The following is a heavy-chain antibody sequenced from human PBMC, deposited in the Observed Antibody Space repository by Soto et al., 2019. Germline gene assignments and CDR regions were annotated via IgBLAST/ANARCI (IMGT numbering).Heavy chain of an antibody. Sequence: GGSLRLSCAASGFTFSSYGMHWVRQAPGKGLEWVAVIWYDGSNKYYADSVKGRFTISRDNSKNTLYLQMNSLRAEDTAVYYCARAKGTTHYYYYMDVWGKGTTVTVSS. J-gene: IGHJ6*03. V-gene: IGHV3-33*01. CDR1: GFTFSSYG. CDR3: ARAKGTTHYYYYMDV. D-gene: IGHD1-1*01. CDR2: IWYDGSNK.